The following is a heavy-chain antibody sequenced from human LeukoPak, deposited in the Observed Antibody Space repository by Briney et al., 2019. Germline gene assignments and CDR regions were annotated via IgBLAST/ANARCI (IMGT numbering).Heavy chain of an antibody. V-gene: IGHV1-18*01. D-gene: IGHD3-3*01. CDR3: ARDTPLRFLEWLFDY. CDR2: SSAYNGNT. J-gene: IGHJ4*02. Sequence: ASVKVSCKASGYTFTSYGISWVRQAPGQGLEWMGWSSAYNGNTNYAQKLQGRVTMTTDTSTSTAYMELRSLRSDDTAVYYCARDTPLRFLEWLFDYWGQGTLVTVSS. CDR1: GYTFTSYG.